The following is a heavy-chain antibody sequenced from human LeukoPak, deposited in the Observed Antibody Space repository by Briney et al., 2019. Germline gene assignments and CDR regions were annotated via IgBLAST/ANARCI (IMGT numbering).Heavy chain of an antibody. Sequence: GGSLRLSCAASGYTFDDYAMHWVRQAPGKGLEWVSGISWNSGSIGYVDSVKGRFTISRDNARNSLELQMNSLRVEDTAVYYCAKVAKYYYGSETYYFFEQWGQGTPVTASS. J-gene: IGHJ4*02. V-gene: IGHV3-9*01. CDR3: AKVAKYYYGSETYYFFEQ. CDR2: ISWNSGSI. D-gene: IGHD3-10*01. CDR1: GYTFDDYA.